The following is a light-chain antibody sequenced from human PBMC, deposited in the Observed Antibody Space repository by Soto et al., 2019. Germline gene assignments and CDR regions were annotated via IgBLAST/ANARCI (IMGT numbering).Light chain of an antibody. V-gene: IGLV2-14*01. J-gene: IGLJ1*01. CDR3: SSYTSSNTPYV. Sequence: QSVLIQPPSVSGSPGQSVTISCTGTSSDVGSYDYVSWYQHHPGKAPKLILYEVTARPSGVSSRFSGSKSGNTASLTISGLQADDEANYYCSSYTSSNTPYVFGTGTKLTVL. CDR1: SSDVGSYDY. CDR2: EVT.